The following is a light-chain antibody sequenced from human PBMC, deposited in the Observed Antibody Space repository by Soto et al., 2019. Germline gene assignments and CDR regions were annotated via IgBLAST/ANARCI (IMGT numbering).Light chain of an antibody. CDR3: QQRSNWPSRPFT. J-gene: IGKJ3*01. Sequence: EIVLTQSPATLSLSPGERATLSCRASQSVSSYLAWYQQKPGQAPRLLIYDASNRATGIPARFSGSGSGTDFTLTISSLEPEDFAVYYYQQRSNWPSRPFTFGPGTKVDIK. V-gene: IGKV3-11*01. CDR1: QSVSSY. CDR2: DAS.